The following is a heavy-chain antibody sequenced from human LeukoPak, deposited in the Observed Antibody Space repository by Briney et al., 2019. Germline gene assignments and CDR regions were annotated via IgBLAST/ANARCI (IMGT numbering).Heavy chain of an antibody. V-gene: IGHV4-34*01. Sequence: NSSETLSLTCAVYGGSFSGYYWSWIRQPPGKGLEWIGEINHSGSTNYNPSLKSRVTIPVDTSKNQFSLQLSSVTAADTAVYYCARGLGRPAAIYYYYYYMDVWGKGTTVTVSS. D-gene: IGHD2-2*01. CDR2: INHSGST. CDR3: ARGLGRPAAIYYYYYYMDV. J-gene: IGHJ6*03. CDR1: GGSFSGYY.